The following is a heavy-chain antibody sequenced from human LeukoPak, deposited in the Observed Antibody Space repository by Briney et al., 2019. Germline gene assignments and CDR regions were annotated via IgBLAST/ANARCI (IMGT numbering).Heavy chain of an antibody. J-gene: IGHJ4*02. CDR3: AKDHPPREWERMDY. CDR1: GFTFSSYG. V-gene: IGHV3-30*02. Sequence: PGGSLRLSCAASGFTFSSYGMHWVRQAPGKGLEWVAFIRYDGSNKYYADSVKGRFTISRDNSKNTLYLQMNSLRAEDTAVYYCAKDHPPREWERMDYWGQGTLVTVSS. CDR2: IRYDGSNK. D-gene: IGHD1-26*01.